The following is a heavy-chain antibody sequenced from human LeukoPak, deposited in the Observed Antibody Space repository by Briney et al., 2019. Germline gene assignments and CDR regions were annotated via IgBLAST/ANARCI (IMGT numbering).Heavy chain of an antibody. V-gene: IGHV4-59*01. Sequence: PSETLSLTCTVSGGSISSYYWSWIRQPPGKGMEWIGFIYYSGSTNYNPSLKSRVTISVDTSKNQFSLRLSSVIAADTAVYYCARGRLLMWFDPWGQGTLVTVSS. J-gene: IGHJ5*02. CDR2: IYYSGST. D-gene: IGHD3-16*01. CDR1: GGSISSYY. CDR3: ARGRLLMWFDP.